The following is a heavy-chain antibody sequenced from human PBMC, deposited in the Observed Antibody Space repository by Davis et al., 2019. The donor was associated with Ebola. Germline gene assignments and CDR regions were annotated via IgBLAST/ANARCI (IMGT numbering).Heavy chain of an antibody. CDR3: ARDGFRTIFGNNGMDV. D-gene: IGHD3-3*01. J-gene: IGHJ6*02. CDR2: IYYSGNT. CDR1: GGSISSGGYY. Sequence: PSETLSLTCTVSGGSISSGGYYWTWIRQHPGKGLEWIGYIYYSGNTYYNPSLKSRVTISVDTSKNQFSLKLSSVTAADTAVYYCARDGFRTIFGNNGMDVWGQGTTVTVSS. V-gene: IGHV4-31*03.